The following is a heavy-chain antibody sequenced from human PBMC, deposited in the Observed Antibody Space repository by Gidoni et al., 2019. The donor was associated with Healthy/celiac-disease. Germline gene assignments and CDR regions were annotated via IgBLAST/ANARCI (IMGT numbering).Heavy chain of an antibody. CDR1: GGSISSGDYY. D-gene: IGHD3-3*01. Sequence: QVQLQESGPGLVKPSQPLSLTCTVSGGSISSGDYYWSWIRQPPGKGLEWIGYIYYSGSTYYNPSLKSRVTISVDTSKNQFSLKLSSVTAADTAVYYCARALQEANYDFWSSSLFDYWGQGTLVTVSS. CDR3: ARALQEANYDFWSSSLFDY. J-gene: IGHJ4*02. CDR2: IYYSGST. V-gene: IGHV4-30-4*01.